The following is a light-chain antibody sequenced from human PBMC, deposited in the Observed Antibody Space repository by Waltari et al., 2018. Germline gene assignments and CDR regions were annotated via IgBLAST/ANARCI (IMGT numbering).Light chain of an antibody. CDR1: QSVLYRSNNKNY. V-gene: IGKV4-1*01. J-gene: IGKJ1*01. CDR2: WAS. Sequence: DIVMTQSPDSLAVSRAERASINCKSSQSVLYRSNNKNYLAWYQQKPGQPPKLLIYWASTRESGVPDRFSGSGSGTDFTLTISSLQAEDVAVYYCQQYYSTLRTFGQGTKVEIK. CDR3: QQYYSTLRT.